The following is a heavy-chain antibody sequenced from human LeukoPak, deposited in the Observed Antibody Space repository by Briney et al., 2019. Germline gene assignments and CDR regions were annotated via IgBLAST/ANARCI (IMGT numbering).Heavy chain of an antibody. V-gene: IGHV3-53*01. D-gene: IGHD7-27*01. Sequence: GGSQRLSRAASGFTVSNSFMSWIRQAPGKGLEWVSVIYSDGTSYYADSVKARFSISRDNSKNSLYLQMNSLRVEDTAMYYCTKTGGPWDWGQGTLVTVSS. CDR2: IYSDGTS. J-gene: IGHJ4*02. CDR1: GFTVSNSF. CDR3: TKTGGPWD.